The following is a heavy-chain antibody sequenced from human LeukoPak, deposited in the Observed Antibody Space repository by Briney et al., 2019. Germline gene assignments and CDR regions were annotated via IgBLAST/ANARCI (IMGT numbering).Heavy chain of an antibody. CDR1: GGSFSGYY. V-gene: IGHV4-34*01. D-gene: IGHD5-18*01. CDR3: ARGGIGSYGYTANYYYYGMDV. CDR2: INHSGST. Sequence: PSETLSLTCADYGGSFSGYYWSWIRQPPGKGLEWIGEINHSGSTNYNPSLKSRVTISVDTSKNQFSLKLSSVTAADTAVYYCARGGIGSYGYTANYYYYGMDVWGQGTTVTVSS. J-gene: IGHJ6*02.